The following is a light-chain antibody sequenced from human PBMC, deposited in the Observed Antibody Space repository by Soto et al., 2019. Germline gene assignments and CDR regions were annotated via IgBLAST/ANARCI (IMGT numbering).Light chain of an antibody. Sequence: DIQMTQSPSSLSASVGDRVTITCRASQSISSYLNWYQQKPGKAPKLLIYAASSLQSGVPSRFSGSGPGTDFTLTISSLQPEDFATYYCQQSYSTPFTFGPGTKVDMK. V-gene: IGKV1-39*01. CDR1: QSISSY. CDR2: AAS. CDR3: QQSYSTPFT. J-gene: IGKJ3*01.